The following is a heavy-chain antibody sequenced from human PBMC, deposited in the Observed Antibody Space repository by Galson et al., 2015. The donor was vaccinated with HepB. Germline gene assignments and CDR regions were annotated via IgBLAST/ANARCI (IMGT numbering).Heavy chain of an antibody. CDR2: ISSSSSYI. CDR3: AAPRAYDSSGYYYYSSPTY. Sequence: SLRLSCAASGFTFSSYSMNWVRQAPGKGLEWVSSISSSSSYIYYADSVKGRFTISRDNAKNSLYLQMNSLRAEDTAVYYCAAPRAYDSSGYYYYSSPTYWGQGTLVTVSS. J-gene: IGHJ4*02. CDR1: GFTFSSYS. D-gene: IGHD3-22*01. V-gene: IGHV3-21*01.